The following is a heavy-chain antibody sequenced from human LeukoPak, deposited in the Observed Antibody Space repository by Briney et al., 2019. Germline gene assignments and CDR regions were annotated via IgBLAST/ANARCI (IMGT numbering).Heavy chain of an antibody. CDR3: ARGSYLYDY. Sequence: SETLSLTCTVSGGSITTSNYYWVWIRQPPGKGLEWIGSLYYSGSTYYNPSLKSRVTISVDTSKNQFSLKLSSVTAADTAVYYCARGSYLYDYWGQGTLVTVSS. V-gene: IGHV4-39*07. D-gene: IGHD6-6*01. CDR2: LYYSGST. J-gene: IGHJ4*02. CDR1: GGSITTSNYY.